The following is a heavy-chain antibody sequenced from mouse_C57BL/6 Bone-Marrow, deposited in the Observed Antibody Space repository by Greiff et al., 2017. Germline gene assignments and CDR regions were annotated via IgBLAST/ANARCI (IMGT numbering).Heavy chain of an antibody. CDR1: GYTFTSYW. CDR3: AFTTVVHYCAMDY. CDR2: IDPSDSYT. V-gene: IGHV1-69*01. D-gene: IGHD1-1*01. Sequence: QVQLQQPGAELVMPGASVKLSCKASGYTFTSYWMHWVKQRPGQGLEWIGEIDPSDSYTNYNQKFKGKSTLTVDKSSSTAYMQLSSLTSDASAFYYCAFTTVVHYCAMDYWGQGTSVTVSS. J-gene: IGHJ4*01.